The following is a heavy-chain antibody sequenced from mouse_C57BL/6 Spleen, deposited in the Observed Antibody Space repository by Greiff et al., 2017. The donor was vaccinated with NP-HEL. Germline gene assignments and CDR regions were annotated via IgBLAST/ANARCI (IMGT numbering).Heavy chain of an antibody. J-gene: IGHJ2*01. Sequence: VQLQQSGAELVKPGASVKISCKASGYAFSSYWMNWVKQRPGKSLEWIGDINPNNGGTSYNQKFKGKATLTVDKSSSTAYMELRSLTSEDSAVYYCARGTTVVAGFDYWGQGTTLTVSS. CDR2: INPNNGGT. D-gene: IGHD1-1*01. V-gene: IGHV1-26*01. CDR3: ARGTTVVAGFDY. CDR1: GYAFSSYW.